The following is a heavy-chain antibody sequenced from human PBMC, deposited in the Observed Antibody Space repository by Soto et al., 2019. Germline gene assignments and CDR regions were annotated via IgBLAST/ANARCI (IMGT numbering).Heavy chain of an antibody. Sequence: GGSLRLSCAASGFTFSSHAMSWVRQAPGKGLKWVSGISGSGGGTYYADSVKGRFTISRDNSRNTLYLQMNSLRAEDTAVYYCAKDRAQMTTVTTFDYWGQGTLVTVSS. CDR1: GFTFSSHA. D-gene: IGHD4-17*01. CDR2: ISGSGGGT. CDR3: AKDRAQMTTVTTFDY. J-gene: IGHJ4*02. V-gene: IGHV3-23*01.